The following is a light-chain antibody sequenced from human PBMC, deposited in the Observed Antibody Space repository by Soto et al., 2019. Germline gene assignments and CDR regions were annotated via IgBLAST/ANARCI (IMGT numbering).Light chain of an antibody. CDR3: QQYGDWPWGT. Sequence: EIVMTQSQATLSVSPGERATLSCRASQSVSSNLAWYQQKPGQTPRPLIYGASTRATGVPARFSGSGSGTEFTLTISGLQSEDFAVYYCQQYGDWPWGTFGQGTKLEIK. J-gene: IGKJ2*01. CDR1: QSVSSN. CDR2: GAS. V-gene: IGKV3-15*01.